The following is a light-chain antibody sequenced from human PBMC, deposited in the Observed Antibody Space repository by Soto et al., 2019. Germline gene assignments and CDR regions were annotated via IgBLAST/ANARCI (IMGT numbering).Light chain of an antibody. CDR3: QHYNSYSEA. CDR2: KAS. CDR1: QSISSW. J-gene: IGKJ1*01. V-gene: IGKV1-5*03. Sequence: DIQMTQSPSTLSASVGDRVTITCRASQSISSWLAWYQQKPGKAPKLLIDKASALDSGAPPRFSGRGSGTEFTLTISSLQPEDFATYYCQHYNSYSEAFGQGTKVDIK.